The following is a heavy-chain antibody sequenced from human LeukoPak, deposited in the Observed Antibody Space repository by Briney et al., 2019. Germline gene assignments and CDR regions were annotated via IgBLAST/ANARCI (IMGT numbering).Heavy chain of an antibody. D-gene: IGHD3-3*01. CDR2: ISAYNGNT. CDR3: ARGPSLRFLGHSDY. V-gene: IGHV1-18*01. J-gene: IGHJ4*02. CDR1: GYTFTSYG. Sequence: GASVKVSCKASGYTFTSYGISWVRQAPGQGLEWMGWISAYNGNTNYAQKLQGRVTITTDTSTSTAYMELRSLRSDDTAVYYCARGPSLRFLGHSDYWGQGTLVTVSS.